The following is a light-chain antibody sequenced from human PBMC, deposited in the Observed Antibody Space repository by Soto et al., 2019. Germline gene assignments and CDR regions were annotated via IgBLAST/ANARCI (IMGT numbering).Light chain of an antibody. V-gene: IGKV3-15*01. CDR1: QTVPSR. Sequence: EIEMTQSPATLSVSPGDGVTLXCRASQTVPSRIAWYQQKPGQAPSLLIYGASTRATGVPDRFSGTGSGTEFTLTISSLKSEDYAVYYCQQYGSSGTFGQGTKVDIK. J-gene: IGKJ1*01. CDR2: GAS. CDR3: QQYGSSGT.